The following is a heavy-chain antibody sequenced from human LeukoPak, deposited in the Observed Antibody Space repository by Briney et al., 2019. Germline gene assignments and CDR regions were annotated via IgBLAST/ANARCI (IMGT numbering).Heavy chain of an antibody. CDR3: AKGDALITGEGYFDY. Sequence: GGSLRLSCAASGFTFSSYAMSWVRQAPGKGLEWVSAISGSGGSTYYADSVKGRFTISRDNSKNTLYLQMNSMRAEDSAVDYCAKGDALITGEGYFDYWGQGTLVTVSS. CDR2: ISGSGGST. D-gene: IGHD7-27*01. CDR1: GFTFSSYA. V-gene: IGHV3-23*01. J-gene: IGHJ4*02.